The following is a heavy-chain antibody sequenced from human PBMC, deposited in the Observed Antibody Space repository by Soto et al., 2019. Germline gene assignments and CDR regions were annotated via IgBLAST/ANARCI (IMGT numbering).Heavy chain of an antibody. J-gene: IGHJ6*02. CDR3: ARDQAVASFRYFYGMDV. V-gene: IGHV3-7*01. D-gene: IGHD6-19*01. CDR2: IKQDGSEM. Sequence: PGGSLRLSCAASGFAFSSYWMSWVRQAPGKGLEWVANIKQDGSEMFYVDSVKGRFTISRDDAKNSLYLLMNSLRAEDTAVYYCARDQAVASFRYFYGMDVWGQGTTVTVSS. CDR1: GFAFSSYW.